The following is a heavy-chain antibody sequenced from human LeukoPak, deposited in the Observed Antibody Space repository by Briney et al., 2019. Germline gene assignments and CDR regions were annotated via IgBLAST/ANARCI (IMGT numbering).Heavy chain of an antibody. Sequence: GGSLRLSCAASGFTFSSYAMSWVRQAPGKGLEWVSALSGSGGSTYYADSVKGRFTISRDNSKNTLYLQMNSPRAEDTAVYYCAKQSGYDPVRDAETYFDYWGQGTLVTVSS. CDR1: GFTFSSYA. V-gene: IGHV3-23*01. D-gene: IGHD5-12*01. J-gene: IGHJ4*02. CDR2: LSGSGGST. CDR3: AKQSGYDPVRDAETYFDY.